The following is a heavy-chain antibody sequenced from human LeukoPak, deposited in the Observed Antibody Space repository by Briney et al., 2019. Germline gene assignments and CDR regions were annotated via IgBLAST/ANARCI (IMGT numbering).Heavy chain of an antibody. CDR1: GYSISSGYY. CDR2: INHSGST. D-gene: IGHD6-19*01. J-gene: IGHJ4*02. Sequence: SETLSLTCTVSGYSISSGYYWSWIRQPPGKGLEWIGEINHSGSTNYNPSLKSRVTISVDTSKNQFSLKLSSVTAADTAVYYCARAPGYSSGWYPTGRLPLDSWGQGTLVTVSS. V-gene: IGHV4-38-2*02. CDR3: ARAPGYSSGWYPTGRLPLDS.